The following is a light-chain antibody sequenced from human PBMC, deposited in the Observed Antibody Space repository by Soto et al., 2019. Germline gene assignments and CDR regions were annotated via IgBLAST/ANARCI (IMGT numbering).Light chain of an antibody. CDR1: SGSIASNY. Sequence: NFMLTQPHSVSESPGKTVTISCTRTSGSIASNYVQWYQQRPGSSPTTMIYEDDQRPSGVPDRFSGSIDSSSNSASLTISGLKTEDEADYYCQSYDSSTWVFGGGTKVTVL. V-gene: IGLV6-57*01. CDR2: EDD. CDR3: QSYDSSTWV. J-gene: IGLJ3*02.